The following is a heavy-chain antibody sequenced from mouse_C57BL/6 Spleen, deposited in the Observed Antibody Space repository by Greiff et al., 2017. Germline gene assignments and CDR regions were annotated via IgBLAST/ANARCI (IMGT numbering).Heavy chain of an antibody. CDR1: GFTFSDSG. V-gene: IGHV5-17*01. J-gene: IGHJ4*01. CDR2: FSSGSSTI. CDR3: ASMDY. Sequence: EVKLVESGGGLVKPGGSLKLSCAASGFTFSDSGMHWVRQAPEKGLAWVAYFSSGSSTIYYADTVKGRFTISRDNAKNTLFLQMTSLRSEDTAMYYCASMDYWGQGTSVTVSS.